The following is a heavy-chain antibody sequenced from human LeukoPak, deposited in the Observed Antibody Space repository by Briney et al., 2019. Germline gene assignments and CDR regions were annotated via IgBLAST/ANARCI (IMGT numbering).Heavy chain of an antibody. J-gene: IGHJ4*02. D-gene: IGHD4-17*01. V-gene: IGHV1-2*02. CDR3: VTLYGDYVSSDY. CDR2: INPNGGGT. CDR1: GYTFTDYY. Sequence: ASVKVSCKASGYTFTDYYMHWVRQAPGQGVEWMGWINPNGGGTNYAQKFQGRVTMTRDTSISTAYMELSRLRSDDTAVYYCVTLYGDYVSSDYWGQGTLVSVSS.